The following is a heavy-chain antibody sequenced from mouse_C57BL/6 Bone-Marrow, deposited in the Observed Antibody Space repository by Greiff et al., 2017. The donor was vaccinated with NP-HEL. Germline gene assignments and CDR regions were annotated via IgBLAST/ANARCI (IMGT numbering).Heavy chain of an antibody. D-gene: IGHD1-1*01. V-gene: IGHV5-6*01. Sequence: EVKVVESGGDLVKPGGSLKLSCAASGFTFSSYGMSWVRQTPDKRLEWVATISSGGSYTYYPDSVKVRFTISRDNAKNTLYLQMSSLKSEDTAMYYCARQGRYYYGSSLYYCDYWGQGTTLTVSS. CDR2: ISSGGSYT. J-gene: IGHJ2*01. CDR1: GFTFSSYG. CDR3: ARQGRYYYGSSLYYCDY.